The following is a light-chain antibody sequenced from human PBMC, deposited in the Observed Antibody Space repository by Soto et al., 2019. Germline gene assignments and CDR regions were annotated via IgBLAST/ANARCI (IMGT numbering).Light chain of an antibody. CDR2: KAS. CDR1: QSITNW. V-gene: IGKV1-5*03. J-gene: IGKJ4*01. CDR3: QQFKTYSGHT. Sequence: DIQMTQSPSTLSASLGDRVTITCRASQSITNWWAWYQQKPGKAPKLLIYKASTLESGVPSRFSGSGSGTEFTLTISSLQPDDFATYHCQQFKTYSGHTFGGGTEVQVK.